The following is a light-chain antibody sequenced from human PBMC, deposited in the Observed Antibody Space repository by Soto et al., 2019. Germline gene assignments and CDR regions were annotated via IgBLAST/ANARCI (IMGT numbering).Light chain of an antibody. CDR1: QSVSSSY. CDR3: QQYGRSFT. V-gene: IGKV3-20*01. J-gene: IGKJ4*01. Sequence: EIVLTQSPGTLSLSPGERATLSCRASQSVSSSYLAWYQQKPGQAPRLLIYGASSRATGIPDRFSGSGSGTDFTLTISRLEPEDFAVYYCQQYGRSFTFGGGTKVEIK. CDR2: GAS.